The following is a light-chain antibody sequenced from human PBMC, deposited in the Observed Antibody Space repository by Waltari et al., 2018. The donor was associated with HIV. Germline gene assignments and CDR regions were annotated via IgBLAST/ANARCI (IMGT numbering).Light chain of an antibody. V-gene: IGLV2-14*01. CDR3: SSYTRYSRFV. CDR1: SSDLGTYNF. J-gene: IGLJ1*01. CDR2: EVN. Sequence: SALTQPASVSGSPGQSITISCTGTSSDLGTYNFVSWYQHHPGKAPKLLIYEVNSRPSGVSIRFSGSKSGNTASLTISGLQADDEGYYSCSSYTRYSRFVFGTGTTVTVL.